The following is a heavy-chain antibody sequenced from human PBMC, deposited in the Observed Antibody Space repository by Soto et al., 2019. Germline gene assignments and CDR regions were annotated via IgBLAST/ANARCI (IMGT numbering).Heavy chain of an antibody. V-gene: IGHV4-31*03. Sequence: PSETLSLTCTVSGDSISRGAYYWTWIRHSPAKGLEWIGNIYNSVTTSYNPALRGRVTISVDTSKNQLSLSLNSLTAADTARYYCARGGMVVTRSGYFIHWDQGIQVTVSS. CDR3: ARGGMVVTRSGYFIH. J-gene: IGHJ1*01. D-gene: IGHD3-3*01. CDR1: GDSISRGAYY. CDR2: IYNSVTT.